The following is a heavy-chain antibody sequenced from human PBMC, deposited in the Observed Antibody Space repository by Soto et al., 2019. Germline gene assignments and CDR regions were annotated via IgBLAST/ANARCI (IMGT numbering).Heavy chain of an antibody. D-gene: IGHD2-2*01. J-gene: IGHJ6*02. V-gene: IGHV1-69*01. CDR2: LIPIFGTT. CDR3: ARSVSFRYQLRKRGMDV. CDR1: GGTFSSYA. Sequence: QVQLVQSGAEVKKPGSSVKVSCKASGGTFSSYAISWVRQAPGQGLEWMGGLIPIFGTTNYAQQFQGRVTITADEPTSTAEMELSSLRSEDTAVYYCARSVSFRYQLRKRGMDVWGQGTTVTVSS.